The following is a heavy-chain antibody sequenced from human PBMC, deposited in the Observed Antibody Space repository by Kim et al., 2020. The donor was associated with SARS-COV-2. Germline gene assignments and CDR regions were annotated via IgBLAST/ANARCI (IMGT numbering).Heavy chain of an antibody. V-gene: IGHV3-7*03. CDR3: PTDSHYSTFDF. J-gene: IGHJ4*02. D-gene: IGHD4-4*01. Sequence: GGSLRLSCAASGFIFRKSWMNWVRQPPGQGLEFVANISPDGSDINYVHSVKGRFTISRDDAKNSLYLQMSSLRAEDTAVYYCPTDSHYSTFDFWGQGTLVTVSS. CDR1: GFIFRKSW. CDR2: ISPDGSDI.